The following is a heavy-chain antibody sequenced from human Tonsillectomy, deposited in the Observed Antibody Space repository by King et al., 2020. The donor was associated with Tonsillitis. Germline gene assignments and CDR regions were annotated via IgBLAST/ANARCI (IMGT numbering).Heavy chain of an antibody. V-gene: IGHV4-34*01. CDR3: ARGIWTMVIRLGYFDL. D-gene: IGHD4/OR15-4a*01. J-gene: IGHJ2*01. CDR1: GGSFSGYY. Sequence: VQLQQWGAGLLKPSETLSLTCAVYGGSFSGYYWSWIRQPPGKGLEWIGEINHSGSTNYNPSLKSRVTISVDTSKNQFSLKLSSVTAADTAVYYCARGIWTMVIRLGYFDLWGRGTLVTVSS. CDR2: INHSGST.